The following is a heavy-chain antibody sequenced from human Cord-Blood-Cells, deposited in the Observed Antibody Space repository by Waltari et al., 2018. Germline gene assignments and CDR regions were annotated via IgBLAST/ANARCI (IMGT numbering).Heavy chain of an antibody. CDR2: IYHSGST. CDR1: GGPISSSNW. D-gene: IGHD6-19*01. V-gene: IGHV4-4*02. Sequence: QVQLQESGPGLVKPSGTLSLTCAVSGGPISSSNWWSWFRQPPGKGLEWIGEIYHSGSTNYNPSLKSRVTISVDKSKNQFSLKLSSVTAADTAVYYCARVPDPASGSAVAGTFDYWGQGTLVTVSS. CDR3: ARVPDPASGSAVAGTFDY. J-gene: IGHJ4*02.